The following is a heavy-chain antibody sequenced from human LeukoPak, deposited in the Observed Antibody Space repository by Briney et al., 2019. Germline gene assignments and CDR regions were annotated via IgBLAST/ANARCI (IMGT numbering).Heavy chain of an antibody. CDR3: ARHSYDILTGYSVYYFDY. D-gene: IGHD3-9*01. V-gene: IGHV4-34*01. CDR2: INHSGST. CDR1: GGSFSGYY. J-gene: IGHJ4*02. Sequence: SETLSLTCAVYGGSFSGYYWSWIRQPPGKGLEWIGEINHSGSTNYNPSLKSRVTISVDTSKNQFSLKLSSVTAADTAVYYCARHSYDILTGYSVYYFDYWGQGTLVTVSS.